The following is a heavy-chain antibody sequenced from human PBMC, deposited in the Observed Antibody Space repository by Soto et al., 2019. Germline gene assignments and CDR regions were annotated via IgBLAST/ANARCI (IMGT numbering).Heavy chain of an antibody. CDR3: ARDYSSSSGIYSGDY. Sequence: QVQLVESGGGLVKPGGSLRLSCAASGFTFSDYYMTWLRQAPGKGLEWVSYISSSGSTIYYADSVEGRFTISRDNAKNSLFLQMNSLRAEDTAVYYCARDYSSSSGIYSGDYWGQGTLVTVSS. J-gene: IGHJ4*02. D-gene: IGHD6-6*01. CDR1: GFTFSDYY. V-gene: IGHV3-11*01. CDR2: ISSSGSTI.